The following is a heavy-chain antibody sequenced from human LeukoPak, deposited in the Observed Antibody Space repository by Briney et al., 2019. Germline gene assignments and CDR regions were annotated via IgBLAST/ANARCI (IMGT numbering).Heavy chain of an antibody. CDR3: ARVHYDSSGYRKFDY. J-gene: IGHJ4*02. Sequence: SETLSLTCTVSRGSISSYYWSWFRQPPGKGLEWIGYIYYSGSTNYNPSLKSRVTISVDTSKNQFSLKLSSVTAADTAVYYCARVHYDSSGYRKFDYWGQGTLVTVSS. CDR2: IYYSGST. D-gene: IGHD3-22*01. CDR1: RGSISSYY. V-gene: IGHV4-59*01.